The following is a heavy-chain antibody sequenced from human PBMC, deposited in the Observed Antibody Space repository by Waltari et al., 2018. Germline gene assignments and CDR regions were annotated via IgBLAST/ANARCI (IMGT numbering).Heavy chain of an antibody. Sequence: QVQLQESGPGLVKPSQTLSLTCTVPGASISRSSYYWSWVRQSPGRGLEWIGYIYYGVSTLYNPSPKTAVSLSVDTSTHQFSLKLSPVTAADTAIYYCARAKSDCTGGTCYISPSWFDPWGQGTLVTVSS. V-gene: IGHV4-30-4*01. CDR2: IYYGVST. CDR1: GASISRSSYY. D-gene: IGHD2-8*02. CDR3: ARAKSDCTGGTCYISPSWFDP. J-gene: IGHJ5*02.